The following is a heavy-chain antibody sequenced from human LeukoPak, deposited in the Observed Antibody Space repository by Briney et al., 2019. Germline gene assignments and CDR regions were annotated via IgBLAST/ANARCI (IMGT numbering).Heavy chain of an antibody. CDR2: INPSGGST. Sequence: EASVKVSCKASGYTFTSYYMHWVRQAPGQGLEWMGIINPSGGSTSYAQKFQGRVTMTRDTSTSTVYMELSSLRSEDTAVYYCARDFVDNWNYDRYYYYGMDVWGQGTTVTVSS. V-gene: IGHV1-46*01. D-gene: IGHD1-7*01. CDR3: ARDFVDNWNYDRYYYYGMDV. J-gene: IGHJ6*02. CDR1: GYTFTSYY.